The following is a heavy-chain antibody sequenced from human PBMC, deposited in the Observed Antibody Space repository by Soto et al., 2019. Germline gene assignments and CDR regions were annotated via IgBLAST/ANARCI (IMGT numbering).Heavy chain of an antibody. D-gene: IGHD6-13*01. CDR2: ISAYNGNT. J-gene: IGHJ5*02. CDR3: ARDRRSSSWYWDWFDP. V-gene: IGHV1-18*01. Sequence: QVQLVQSGAEVKKPGASVKVSCKASGYTFTSYGISWVRQAPGQGLEWMGWISAYNGNTNYAQKLQGRVTMTTDTXTXIAYMELRSLRSDDTAVYYCARDRRSSSWYWDWFDPWGQGTLVTVSS. CDR1: GYTFTSYG.